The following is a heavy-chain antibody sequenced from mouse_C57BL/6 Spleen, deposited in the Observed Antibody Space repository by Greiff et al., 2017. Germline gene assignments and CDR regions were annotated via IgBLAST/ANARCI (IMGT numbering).Heavy chain of an antibody. CDR3: ARGNIHYYGSSPWYFDV. CDR2: FSDGGSYT. J-gene: IGHJ1*03. Sequence: EVQGVESGGGLVKPGGFLKLSCAASGFTFSSYGLSWVRQTPEKRLEWVATFSDGGSYTYYPDNVKGRFTISRDNAKNHLYLKMNHLKSEDTAMYYCARGNIHYYGSSPWYFDVWGTGTTVTVSS. CDR1: GFTFSSYG. D-gene: IGHD1-1*01. V-gene: IGHV5-4*01.